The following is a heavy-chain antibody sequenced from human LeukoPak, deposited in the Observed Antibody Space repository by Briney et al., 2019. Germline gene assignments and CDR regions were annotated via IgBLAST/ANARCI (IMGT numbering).Heavy chain of an antibody. J-gene: IGHJ4*02. Sequence: GGSLRLSCAASGFTFSAYHMNWVRQAPGKGLEWVSYISIISSTIYYADSVKGRFTISRDDAKNSVYLQMNSLRADDTAVYYCARTHVRDLDYWGQGTLVTVSS. CDR1: GFTFSAYH. CDR2: ISIISSTI. CDR3: ARTHVRDLDY. V-gene: IGHV3-48*01.